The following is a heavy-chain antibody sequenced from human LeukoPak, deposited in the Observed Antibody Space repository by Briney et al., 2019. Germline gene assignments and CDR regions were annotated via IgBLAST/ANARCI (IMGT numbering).Heavy chain of an antibody. J-gene: IGHJ4*02. V-gene: IGHV3-30*04. CDR1: GFTFSSYA. CDR3: ARGRRVLLWFGESYYFDY. D-gene: IGHD3-10*01. CDR2: ISYDGSNK. Sequence: GGSLRLSCAASGFTFSSYAMSWVRQAPGKGLEWVAVISYDGSNKYYADSVKGRFTISRDNSKNTLYLQMNSLRAEDTAVYYCARGRRVLLWFGESYYFDYWGQGTLVTVSS.